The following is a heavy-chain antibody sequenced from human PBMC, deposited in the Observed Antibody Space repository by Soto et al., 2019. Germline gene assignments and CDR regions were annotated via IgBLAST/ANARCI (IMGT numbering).Heavy chain of an antibody. Sequence: GGSLRLSCAASGFTFSSYGMHWVRQAPGKGPEWVAVISYDGSNKYYADSVKGRFTISRDNSKNTLYLQMNSLRAEDTAVYYCARDSRTTTVVKYWGQGTLVTVSS. V-gene: IGHV3-30*03. J-gene: IGHJ4*02. CDR2: ISYDGSNK. D-gene: IGHD4-17*01. CDR3: ARDSRTTTVVKY. CDR1: GFTFSSYG.